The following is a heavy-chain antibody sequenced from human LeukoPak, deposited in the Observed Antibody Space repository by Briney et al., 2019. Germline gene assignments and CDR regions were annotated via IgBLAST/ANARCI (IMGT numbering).Heavy chain of an antibody. CDR2: ISSSGSTI. CDR1: GFTFSSYE. CDR3: AREGVYDILTGAVDY. V-gene: IGHV3-48*03. J-gene: IGHJ4*02. D-gene: IGHD3-9*01. Sequence: GGSLRLSCAASGFTFSSYEMNWVRQAPGKGLEWVSYISSSGSTIYYADSVKGRFTISRENGKNSLYLQMNSLRAEDTAVYYCAREGVYDILTGAVDYWGQGTLVTVSS.